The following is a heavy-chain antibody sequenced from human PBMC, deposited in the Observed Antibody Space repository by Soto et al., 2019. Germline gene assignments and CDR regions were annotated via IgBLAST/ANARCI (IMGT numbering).Heavy chain of an antibody. D-gene: IGHD2-15*01. V-gene: IGHV2-5*02. CDR1: GFSLSAPGVG. Sequence: SGPTLVNPTETLTLTCSFSGFSLSAPGVGVGWVRQPRGQALEFLALIYWDDDQKFRPSLRSRLTISKDTSKNEVVLTMTNMDSVDSGTYYCVHTPNYRLGGLHYWGRGTLVTVSS. J-gene: IGHJ4*02. CDR2: IYWDDDQ. CDR3: VHTPNYRLGGLHY.